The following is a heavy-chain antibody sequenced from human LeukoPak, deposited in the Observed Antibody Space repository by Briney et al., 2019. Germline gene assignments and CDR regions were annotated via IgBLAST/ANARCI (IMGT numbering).Heavy chain of an antibody. CDR2: VWYDGTNI. V-gene: IGHV3-33*01. CDR1: GFTFSTYG. J-gene: IGHJ4*02. Sequence: PWGSVRLSCAASGFTFSTYGMHWVRQAPGKGLEWVAVVWYDGTNIHYVDSVKGRFTISRDNSKSTLYLQMDSLTAEDTAVYYCARGGYSGTYYFDYWGQECQGTVSS. D-gene: IGHD1-26*01. CDR3: ARGGYSGTYYFDY.